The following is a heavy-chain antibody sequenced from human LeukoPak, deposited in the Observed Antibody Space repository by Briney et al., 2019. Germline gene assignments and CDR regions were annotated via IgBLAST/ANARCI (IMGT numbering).Heavy chain of an antibody. CDR2: IKSKTDGGTT. D-gene: IGHD3-3*01. J-gene: IGHJ4*02. CDR3: TTADYYDFWSGYSTFDY. V-gene: IGHV3-15*01. Sequence: GGSLRLSCAASGFIFSSVWMNWVRQAPGKGREWVGRIKSKTDGGTTDYAAPVKGRFSISRDDSKNTLTLQMNSLKTEDTAVYYCTTADYYDFWSGYSTFDYWGQGTLVTVSS. CDR1: GFIFSSVW.